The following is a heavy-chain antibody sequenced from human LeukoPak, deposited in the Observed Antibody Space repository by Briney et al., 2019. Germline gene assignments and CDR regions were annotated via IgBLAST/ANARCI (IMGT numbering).Heavy chain of an antibody. Sequence: SETLSLTCTVSGGSISSYYWSWIRQPPGKGVEWIGYIYYSGSTNYNPSLKSRVTISVDTSKNQFSLKLSSVTAADTAVYYCARALLWFGELSYYFDYWGQGTLVTVSS. J-gene: IGHJ4*02. D-gene: IGHD3-10*01. CDR2: IYYSGST. CDR3: ARALLWFGELSYYFDY. CDR1: GGSISSYY. V-gene: IGHV4-59*01.